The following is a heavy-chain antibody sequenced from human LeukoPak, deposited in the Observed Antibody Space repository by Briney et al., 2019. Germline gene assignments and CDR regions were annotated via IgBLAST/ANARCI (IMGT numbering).Heavy chain of an antibody. V-gene: IGHV4-34*01. CDR1: GGSFSVYD. Sequence: PSETLSLTCAVYGGSFSVYDWTWIRQPPGKGLEWIGEINHSGSTNYNPSLKSRVTISVDTSKNQFSLKLSSVTAADTAVYYCARLRGTMVRGVLSYRYYFDYWGQGTLVTVSS. CDR2: INHSGST. D-gene: IGHD3-10*01. J-gene: IGHJ4*02. CDR3: ARLRGTMVRGVLSYRYYFDY.